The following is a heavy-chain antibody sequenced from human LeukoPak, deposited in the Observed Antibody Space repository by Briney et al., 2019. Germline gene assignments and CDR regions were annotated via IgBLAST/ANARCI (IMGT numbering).Heavy chain of an antibody. D-gene: IGHD6-6*01. J-gene: IGHJ5*02. V-gene: IGHV1-8*01. Sequence: ASVKVSCKASGYTFTSYDINWVRQATGQGLEWMGWMNPNSGNTGYAQKFQGRVTMTRNTSISTAYMELSSLRSEDTAVYYCARDSAARRWFDPWGQGTLVTVSS. CDR3: ARDSAARRWFDP. CDR1: GYTFTSYD. CDR2: MNPNSGNT.